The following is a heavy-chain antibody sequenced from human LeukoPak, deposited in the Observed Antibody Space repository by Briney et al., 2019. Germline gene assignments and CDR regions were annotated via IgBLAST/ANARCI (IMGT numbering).Heavy chain of an antibody. Sequence: PGGSLRLSCAASGFGFSSQAMGWVRQAPGKGLEWVSVISDSGSLTYYADSVKGRFTISRDNSKNTLFLQMKSLRAEYTAVYYCAKDARRTDGWYFFDYWGQGTLVTVSS. V-gene: IGHV3-23*01. J-gene: IGHJ4*02. D-gene: IGHD6-19*01. CDR2: ISDSGSLT. CDR3: AKDARRTDGWYFFDY. CDR1: GFGFSSQA.